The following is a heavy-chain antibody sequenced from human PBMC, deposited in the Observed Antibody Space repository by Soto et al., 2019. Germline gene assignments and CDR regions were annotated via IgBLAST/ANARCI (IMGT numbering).Heavy chain of an antibody. D-gene: IGHD6-13*01. V-gene: IGHV3-21*01. CDR3: ARGASSWYETYYDC. CDR1: RFTFSSYS. CDR2: ISSSSSYI. J-gene: IGHJ4*02. Sequence: GGSLRLSCAASRFTFSSYSMNWVRQAPGKGLEWVSSISSSSSYIYYADSVKGRFTISRDNAKHSLYLQMNSLRAEDTAVYYCARGASSWYETYYDCLSQGTLVTVSS.